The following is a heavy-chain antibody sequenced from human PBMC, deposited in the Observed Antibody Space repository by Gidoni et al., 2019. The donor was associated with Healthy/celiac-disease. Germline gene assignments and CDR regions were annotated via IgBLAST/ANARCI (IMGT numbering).Heavy chain of an antibody. Sequence: QVQLQQWGAGLLKPSETLSITCAFYGGSFSGYYWSWIRQPPGKGLEWIGKINHSGSTNYNPSLKSRVTISVDTSKNQFSLKLSSVTAADTAVYYCASSGWSGRRGYPNDYWGQGTLVTVSS. CDR1: GGSFSGYY. J-gene: IGHJ4*02. V-gene: IGHV4-34*01. CDR3: ASSGWSGRRGYPNDY. CDR2: INHSGST. D-gene: IGHD6-19*01.